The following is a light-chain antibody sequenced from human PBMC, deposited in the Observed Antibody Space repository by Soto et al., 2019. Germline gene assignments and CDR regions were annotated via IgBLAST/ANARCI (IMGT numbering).Light chain of an antibody. CDR2: GAS. CDR1: QTVSSN. J-gene: IGKJ1*01. Sequence: EIVMTQSPATLSVSPGERATLSCRASQTVSSNLAWYQQKPGQAPSLLIYGASTRATGIPARFSGGGSGTEFTLTIGSLQSEDFALYYCQQYDDWWTFGQGTKVDIK. CDR3: QQYDDWWT. V-gene: IGKV3-15*01.